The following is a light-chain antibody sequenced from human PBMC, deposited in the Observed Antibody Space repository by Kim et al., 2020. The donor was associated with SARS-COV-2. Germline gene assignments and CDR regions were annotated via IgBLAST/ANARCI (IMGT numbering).Light chain of an antibody. CDR2: AAS. CDR3: QNYNSAPLT. Sequence: ASAGDRVTISCRASQGISNYLAWYQQKPGNVPKLLIYAASTMQSGGPSRFSGSGSGTDFTLTISSLQPEDVATYYCQNYNSAPLTFGGGTKVDIK. V-gene: IGKV1-27*01. J-gene: IGKJ4*01. CDR1: QGISNY.